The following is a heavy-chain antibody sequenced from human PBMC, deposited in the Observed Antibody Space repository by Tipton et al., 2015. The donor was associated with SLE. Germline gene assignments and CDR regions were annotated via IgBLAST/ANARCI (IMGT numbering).Heavy chain of an antibody. V-gene: IGHV1-18*01. Sequence: QSGPEVKKPGASVKVSCRASGYIFSTYGISWVRQAPGQGLEWMGWINPYNDNTDYVELLQGRVTTTTDTSTGTAYMELTSLNSDDTAIYYCARHPVAGYTYYMDVWGTGTTVTVSS. J-gene: IGHJ6*03. CDR2: INPYNDNT. D-gene: IGHD5-24*01. CDR3: ARHPVAGYTYYMDV. CDR1: GYIFSTYG.